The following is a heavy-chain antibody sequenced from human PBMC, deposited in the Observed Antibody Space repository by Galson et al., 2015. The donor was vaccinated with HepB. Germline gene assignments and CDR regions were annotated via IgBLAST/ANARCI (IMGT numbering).Heavy chain of an antibody. CDR1: GFTFSIHA. Sequence: SLRLSCAASGFTFSIHAMSWVRQAPGKGLECVSYISTSSTIYYAHSVKGRFTISRDNAKNSLYLQMNSLRDEDTAVSYCVRSRGGSLWGQGTLVTVSS. CDR2: ISTSSTI. V-gene: IGHV3-48*02. J-gene: IGHJ4*02. CDR3: VRSRGGSL. D-gene: IGHD3-10*01.